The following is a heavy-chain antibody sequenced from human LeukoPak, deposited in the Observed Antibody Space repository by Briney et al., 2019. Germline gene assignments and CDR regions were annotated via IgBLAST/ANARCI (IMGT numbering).Heavy chain of an antibody. CDR3: AKDIALGEMATWVAFDI. CDR2: FSWNSGSI. CDR1: GVSFDDYA. Sequence: GRSLRLSCADSGVSFDDYAMRWVRPAPEGGREWVSDFSWNSGSIGYADYVKGRFTISRENAKNSLYLQMNSLRAEDTALYYCAKDIALGEMATWVAFDIWRQGTMVTVSS. V-gene: IGHV3-9*01. D-gene: IGHD5-24*01. J-gene: IGHJ3*02.